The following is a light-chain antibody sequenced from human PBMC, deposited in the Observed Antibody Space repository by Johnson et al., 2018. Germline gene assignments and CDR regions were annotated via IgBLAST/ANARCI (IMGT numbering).Light chain of an antibody. Sequence: SVLTQPPSVSAAPGQKVTISCSGSSSNIGNNYVSWYQQLPGTAPKLLIYENNKRTSGIPDRFSCSKSGTSATLGITGLQTGDEADYYCGTWDSSLSAGNVFGTGTKVTVL. CDR3: GTWDSSLSAGNV. V-gene: IGLV1-51*02. J-gene: IGLJ1*01. CDR2: ENN. CDR1: SSNIGNNY.